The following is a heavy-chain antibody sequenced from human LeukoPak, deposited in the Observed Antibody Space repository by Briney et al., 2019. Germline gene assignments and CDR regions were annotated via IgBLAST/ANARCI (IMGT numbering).Heavy chain of an antibody. J-gene: IGHJ4*02. CDR3: AREDTATFDY. V-gene: IGHV1-69*13. Sequence: ASVKVSCKASGGTFSSYAISWVRQPPGQGLEWMGGIIPIFGTANYAQKFQGRVTITADESTSTAYMELSSLRSEDTAVYYCAREDTATFDYWGQGTLVTVSS. CDR1: GGTFSSYA. CDR2: IIPIFGTA. D-gene: IGHD5-18*01.